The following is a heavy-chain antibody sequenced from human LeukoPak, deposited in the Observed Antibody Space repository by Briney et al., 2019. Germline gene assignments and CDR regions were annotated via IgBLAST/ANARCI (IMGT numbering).Heavy chain of an antibody. J-gene: IGHJ4*02. CDR2: ISGSGGST. CDR3: ASYRQEPRYEWLRFFDY. V-gene: IGHV3-23*01. Sequence: GGSLRLSCAASGFTFSSYAMSWVRQAPGKGLEWVSAISGSGGSTYYADSVKGRFTISRDNSKNTLYLQMNSLRAEDTAVYYCASYRQEPRYEWLRFFDYWGQGTLVTVSS. CDR1: GFTFSSYA. D-gene: IGHD5-12*01.